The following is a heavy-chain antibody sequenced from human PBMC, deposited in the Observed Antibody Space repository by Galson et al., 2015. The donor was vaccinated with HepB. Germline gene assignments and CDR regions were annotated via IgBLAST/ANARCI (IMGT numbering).Heavy chain of an antibody. CDR2: IYWDGDR. J-gene: IGHJ4*02. D-gene: IGHD6-19*01. CDR3: AHSSGWLCDY. CDR1: GFSLSTNAVG. V-gene: IGHV2-5*02. Sequence: PALVKPTQTLTLTCTFSGFSLSTNAVGVAWIRQPPGKGLEWLALIYWDGDRRYSPSLESRPTITKDTSRNQVVLTMTNVDPVDTATYYCAHSSGWLCDYWGQGTLVTVSS.